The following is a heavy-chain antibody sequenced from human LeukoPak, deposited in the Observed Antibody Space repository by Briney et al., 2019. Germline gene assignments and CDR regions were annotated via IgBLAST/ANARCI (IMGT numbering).Heavy chain of an antibody. D-gene: IGHD2-15*01. V-gene: IGHV3-66*01. J-gene: IGHJ3*02. CDR1: GFTVSSNY. CDR2: IYSGGTT. CDR3: ARGLLREYAFDI. Sequence: SGGSLRLSCAASGFTVSSNYMTWVRQAPGKGLEWVSVIYSGGTTYCADSVKGRFTISRDNSKNTLYVHMNSLRAEDTAVYFCARGLLREYAFDIWGQGTMVTAS.